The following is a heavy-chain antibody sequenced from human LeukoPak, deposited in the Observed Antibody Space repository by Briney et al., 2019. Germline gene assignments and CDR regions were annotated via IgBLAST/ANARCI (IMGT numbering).Heavy chain of an antibody. CDR1: GFTFSTYW. D-gene: IGHD6-13*01. V-gene: IGHV3-7*01. CDR3: ARDGGVRYSSSWYWFGYGWFDP. CDR2: IKQDGSEK. Sequence: GGSLRLSCAASGFTFSTYWMSWVRQAPGKGLEWVANIKQDGSEKYYVDSVKGRFTISRDNAKNSLYLQMSSLRAEDTAVYYCARDGGVRYSSSWYWFGYGWFDPWGQGTLVTVSS. J-gene: IGHJ5*02.